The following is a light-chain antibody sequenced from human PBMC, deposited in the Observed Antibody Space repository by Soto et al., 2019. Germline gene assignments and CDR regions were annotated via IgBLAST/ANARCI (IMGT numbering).Light chain of an antibody. CDR2: GAS. V-gene: IGKV3-15*01. CDR3: KQYNNWPPWT. CDR1: QSVSSN. J-gene: IGKJ2*02. Sequence: EIVMTQSPATLSVSPGERATLSCRASQSVSSNLAWYQQKPGQSPRLLIYGASTRATGIPDRFSGSGSGTESKLTISSLQSEDFAVYYSKQYNNWPPWTFGEETKLEIK.